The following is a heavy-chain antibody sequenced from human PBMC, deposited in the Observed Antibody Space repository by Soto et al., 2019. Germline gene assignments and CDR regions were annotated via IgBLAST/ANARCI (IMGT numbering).Heavy chain of an antibody. CDR3: ARAVPSITIFGVSISAGGYYYYGMDV. CDR2: VYYSGTT. J-gene: IGHJ6*02. D-gene: IGHD3-3*01. Sequence: PSETLSLTCTVSGGSIDSGDYYWSWIRQPPGKGLEWIGYVYYSGTTNYNPFLKSRVTLSLDTSKNQFSLKLSSVTAADTAVYYCARAVPSITIFGVSISAGGYYYYGMDVWGQGTTVTVSS. V-gene: IGHV4-61*08. CDR1: GGSIDSGDYY.